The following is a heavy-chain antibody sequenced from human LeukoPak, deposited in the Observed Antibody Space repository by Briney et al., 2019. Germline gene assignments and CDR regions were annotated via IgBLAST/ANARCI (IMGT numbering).Heavy chain of an antibody. J-gene: IGHJ6*02. V-gene: IGHV4-39*07. D-gene: IGHD6-19*01. Sequence: PSETLSLTCTVSGGSISSSSYYWGWIRQPPGKGLEWIGEINHSGSTNYNPSLKSRVTISVDTSKNQFSLKLSSVTAADTAVYYCARATLSSGWYNYYYGMDVWGQGTTVTVSS. CDR3: ARATLSSGWYNYYYGMDV. CDR2: INHSGST. CDR1: GGSISSSSYY.